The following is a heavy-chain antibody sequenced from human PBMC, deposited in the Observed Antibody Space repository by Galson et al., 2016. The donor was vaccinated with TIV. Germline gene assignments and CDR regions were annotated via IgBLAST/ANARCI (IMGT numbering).Heavy chain of an antibody. Sequence: SVKVSCKASGGTFSRYAISWVRQAPGQGLEWMGRIIPMFGTANYAQKFQGRVTSAADETPNTAYMELSSLRSEDTAVYYWARSKKAEWMAPESHAFVTWGQGTMVTVSS. V-gene: IGHV1-69*13. D-gene: IGHD3-3*01. CDR2: IIPMFGTA. J-gene: IGHJ3*02. CDR3: ARSKKAEWMAPESHAFVT. CDR1: GGTFSRYA.